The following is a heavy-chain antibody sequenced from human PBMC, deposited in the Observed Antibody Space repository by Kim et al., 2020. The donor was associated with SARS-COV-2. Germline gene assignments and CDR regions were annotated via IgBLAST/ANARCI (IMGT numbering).Heavy chain of an antibody. Sequence: ASVKVSCKASGYTFTSYYMHWVRQAPGQGLEWMGIINPSGGSTSYAQKFQGRVTMTRDTSTSTVYMELSSLRSEDTAVYYCASPFNCSSTSCPPDGMDVWGQGTTVTVSS. CDR1: GYTFTSYY. CDR3: ASPFNCSSTSCPPDGMDV. D-gene: IGHD2-2*01. CDR2: INPSGGST. V-gene: IGHV1-46*01. J-gene: IGHJ6*02.